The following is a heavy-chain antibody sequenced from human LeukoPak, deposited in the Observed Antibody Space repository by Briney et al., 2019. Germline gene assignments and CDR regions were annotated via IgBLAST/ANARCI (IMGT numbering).Heavy chain of an antibody. CDR1: GFTFSKAW. D-gene: IGHD3-9*01. J-gene: IGHJ4*02. CDR2: IKNKAEGGTA. V-gene: IGHV3-15*01. Sequence: GGSLRLSCAASGFTFSKAWMSWVRQAPGKGLELVGRIKNKAEGGTADYAAPVKGRFAISRDDSENTLYLQMNNLKVEDTAVYYCTTYYDILTGYNPFDYWGQGTLVTVSS. CDR3: TTYYDILTGYNPFDY.